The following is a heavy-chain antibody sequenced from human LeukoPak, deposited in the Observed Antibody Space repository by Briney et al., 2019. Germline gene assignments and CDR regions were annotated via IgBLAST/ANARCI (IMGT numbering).Heavy chain of an antibody. V-gene: IGHV1-8*01. D-gene: IGHD3-3*01. CDR2: MNPNSGNT. J-gene: IGHJ6*02. CDR3: ASSIVGTIFGGDYYYYGMDV. CDR1: GYTFTSYD. Sequence: GASVKVSCKASGYTFTSYDINWVRQATGQGLEWMGWMNPNSGNTGYAQKFQGRVTMTRNTSISTAYMELSSLRSEDTAVYYCASSIVGTIFGGDYYYYGMDVWGQGTTVTVSS.